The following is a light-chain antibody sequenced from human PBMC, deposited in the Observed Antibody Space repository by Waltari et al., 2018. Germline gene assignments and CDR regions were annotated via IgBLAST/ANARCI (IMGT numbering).Light chain of an antibody. V-gene: IGKV4-1*01. Sequence: DIVMTQSPDSVAESLGEGTTINLTSSQSVFDTSVNKNYVAWYQQKPGQPPKLLIYWAYVRAAGVPARFSGRGSGTDFSLAISSVQAEDVACDYGQQYYSVNPLSVGGGTRV. CDR2: WAY. CDR1: QSVFDTSVNKNY. J-gene: IGKJ4*01. CDR3: QQYYSVNPLS.